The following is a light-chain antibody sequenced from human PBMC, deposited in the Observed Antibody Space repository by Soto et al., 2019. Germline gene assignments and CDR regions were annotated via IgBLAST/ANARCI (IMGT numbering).Light chain of an antibody. Sequence: DIHMTQSPSTLSASVGDRVTITCRASQTISSWLAWYQQKPGKAPKLLIYKASTLKSGVPSRFSGSGSGTEFTLTISSLQADDFATYYCQHYNSYSEAFGQGTKVDI. CDR3: QHYNSYSEA. CDR2: KAS. CDR1: QTISSW. V-gene: IGKV1-5*03. J-gene: IGKJ1*01.